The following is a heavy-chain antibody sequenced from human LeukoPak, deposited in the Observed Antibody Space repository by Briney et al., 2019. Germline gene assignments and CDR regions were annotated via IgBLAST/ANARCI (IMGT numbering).Heavy chain of an antibody. J-gene: IGHJ4*02. CDR2: ISSSGSTT. D-gene: IGHD2-15*01. CDR1: GFTFSDYY. Sequence: PGGSLRLSCAASGFTFSDYYMSWIRQAPGKGLEWVSYISSSGSTTYYADSVKGRFTISRDNSKNTLYLQMNSLRAEDTAVYYCAKAGGGSCYGSLDYWGQGTLVTVSS. V-gene: IGHV3-11*01. CDR3: AKAGGGSCYGSLDY.